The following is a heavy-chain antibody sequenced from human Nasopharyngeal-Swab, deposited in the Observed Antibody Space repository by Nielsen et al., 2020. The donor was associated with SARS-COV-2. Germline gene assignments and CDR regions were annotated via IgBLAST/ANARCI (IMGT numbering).Heavy chain of an antibody. CDR1: GGTFSSYA. CDR2: IIPIFGTA. Sequence: SVKVSCKASGGTFSSYAISWVRQAPGQGLEWMGGIIPIFGTANYAQKFQGRVTITADESTSTAYMELSSLRSEDTAVYYCARVGWYYYGSGSYYNHYYYYYYMDVWGKGTTVTVSS. J-gene: IGHJ6*03. D-gene: IGHD3-10*01. CDR3: ARVGWYYYGSGSYYNHYYYYYYMDV. V-gene: IGHV1-69*13.